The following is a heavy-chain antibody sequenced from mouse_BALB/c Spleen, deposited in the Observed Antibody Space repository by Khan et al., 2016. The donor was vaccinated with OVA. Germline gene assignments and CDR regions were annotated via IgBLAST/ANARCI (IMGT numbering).Heavy chain of an antibody. CDR2: IWAGGST. Sequence: QVQLKESGPGLVAPSQTLSITCTVSGFSLSNYGVHWVRQPPGKGLEWLGVIWAGGSTNHNSALMSRLSISKDDSKSQVFLKMNSLQTDDTARDYCARAFYNGAWFAYWGQGTLVTVSA. J-gene: IGHJ3*01. CDR3: ARAFYNGAWFAY. V-gene: IGHV2-9*02. D-gene: IGHD1-3*01. CDR1: GFSLSNYG.